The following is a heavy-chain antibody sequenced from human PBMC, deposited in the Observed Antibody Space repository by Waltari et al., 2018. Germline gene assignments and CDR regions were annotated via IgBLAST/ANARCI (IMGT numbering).Heavy chain of an antibody. CDR1: GGSISSYY. Sequence: QVQLQESGPGLVKPSETLSLTCTVSGGSISSYYWSWIRQPPGKGLEWIGYIYYSGSTNYNPSLKSRVTISVDTSKNQFSLKLSSVTAADTAVYYCARGVGTAIAFDIWGQGTMVTVSS. J-gene: IGHJ3*02. CDR2: IYYSGST. CDR3: ARGVGTAIAFDI. V-gene: IGHV4-59*01. D-gene: IGHD3-10*01.